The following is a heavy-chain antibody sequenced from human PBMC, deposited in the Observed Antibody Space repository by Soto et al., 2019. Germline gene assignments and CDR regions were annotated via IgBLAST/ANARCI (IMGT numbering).Heavy chain of an antibody. CDR1: GGSISSYY. Sequence: QVQLQESGPGLVKPSETLSLTCTVSGGSISSYYWSWIRQPAGKGLEWIGRIYTSGSTNYNPSLKSRVTMSVDTSKNQFSLKLSSVTAADTAVYYCARDSYSSSWYGNWFDPWGQGTLVTVSS. D-gene: IGHD6-13*01. CDR2: IYTSGST. V-gene: IGHV4-4*07. J-gene: IGHJ5*02. CDR3: ARDSYSSSWYGNWFDP.